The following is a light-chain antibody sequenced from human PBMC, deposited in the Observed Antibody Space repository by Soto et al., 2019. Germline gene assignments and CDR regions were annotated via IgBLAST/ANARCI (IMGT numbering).Light chain of an antibody. V-gene: IGKV3-20*01. CDR1: QSVRSN. Sequence: EIVLTQSPGTLSLSPGERATLSCRASQSVRSNLAWYQQKPGQAPRLLIYDASNRATGIPARFSGSGSGTDFTLTISRLEPEDFAVYYCQQYGSSSWTFGQGTKVDIK. J-gene: IGKJ1*01. CDR2: DAS. CDR3: QQYGSSSWT.